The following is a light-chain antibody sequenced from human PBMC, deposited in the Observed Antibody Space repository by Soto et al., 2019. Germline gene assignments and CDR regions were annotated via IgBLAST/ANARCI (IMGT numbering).Light chain of an antibody. CDR3: QSYDSTDVV. CDR2: EDN. V-gene: IGLV6-57*02. J-gene: IGLJ2*01. CDR1: SSNFVSSY. Sequence: NFMLIQPHSVSESPGKTVTISCAGSSSNFVSSYVQWLQQRPGSAPTTVIFEDNRRPSGVPDRFSGSIDRSSNSASLTISGLKPEDEADYFCQSYDSTDVVFGGGTKLTVL.